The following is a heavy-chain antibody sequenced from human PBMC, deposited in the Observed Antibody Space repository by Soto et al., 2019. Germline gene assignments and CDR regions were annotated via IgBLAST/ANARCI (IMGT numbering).Heavy chain of an antibody. J-gene: IGHJ4*02. Sequence: EVQLLESGGGLVQPGGSLRLSCAASGFTFSSYAMSWVRQAPGKGLEWVSAISGSGGSTYYADSVKGRFTISRDNXXXXXXXXXXXXXXXXXXXXXXXXXXXXXXXXXXTFDYWGQGTLVTVSS. CDR1: GFTFSSYA. V-gene: IGHV3-23*01. CDR3: XXXXXXXXXXXXTFDY. CDR2: ISGSGGST.